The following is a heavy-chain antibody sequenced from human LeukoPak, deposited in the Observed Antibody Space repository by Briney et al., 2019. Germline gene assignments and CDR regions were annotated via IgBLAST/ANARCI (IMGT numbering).Heavy chain of an antibody. V-gene: IGHV3-21*01. CDR1: GFTFSSYS. CDR3: ARDPTRGGGVFDY. Sequence: PGGSLRLSCAASGFTFSSYSMNWVRQAPGKGLEWVSSISSSSSYIYYADSVKGRFTISRDNAKNSLYLQMNSLRAEDTAVYYCARDPTRGGGVFDYWGQGTLVTVSS. CDR2: ISSSSSYI. J-gene: IGHJ4*02. D-gene: IGHD3-10*01.